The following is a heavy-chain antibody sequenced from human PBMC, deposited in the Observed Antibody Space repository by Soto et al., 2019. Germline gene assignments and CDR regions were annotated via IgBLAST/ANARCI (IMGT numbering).Heavy chain of an antibody. J-gene: IGHJ6*02. CDR3: ARDVYGGTWATEEDV. Sequence: PSETLSLTCTVSGGSISSYYWSWIRQPPGKGLEWIGYIYYSGSTNYNPSLKSRVTISVDTSKNQFSLKLSSVTAADTAVYFCARDVYGGTWATEEDVWGQGTTVTVSS. D-gene: IGHD5-12*01. CDR2: IYYSGST. V-gene: IGHV4-59*01. CDR1: GGSISSYY.